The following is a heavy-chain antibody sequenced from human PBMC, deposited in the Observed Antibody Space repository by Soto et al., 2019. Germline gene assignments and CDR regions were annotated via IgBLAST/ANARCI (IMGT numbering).Heavy chain of an antibody. CDR3: ARVRSSGREFDY. Sequence: QVQLVQSGAEMKRPGASVILSCKASGYIFTTYSIHWVRQTAGQGLEWMAKVDPRDGSTGYAQKFRGRVYRAWDTSTGTVSMEVSSLTSDDTATYYCARVRSSGREFDYWGQGTQVTVSS. CDR2: VDPRDGST. D-gene: IGHD6-25*01. J-gene: IGHJ4*02. CDR1: GYIFTTYS. V-gene: IGHV1-46*01.